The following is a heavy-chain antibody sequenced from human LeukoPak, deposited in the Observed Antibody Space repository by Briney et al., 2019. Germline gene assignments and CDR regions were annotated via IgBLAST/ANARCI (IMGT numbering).Heavy chain of an antibody. CDR1: GYSFTSYW. CDR2: IYPGDSDT. Sequence: GESLKISCKGSGYSFTSYWIGWVRQMPGKGLEWMGIIYPGDSDTRYSPSFQGQVTISADKSISTAYLQWSSLKASDTAMYYCASPGANCSGDSCYLGRAFDIWGQGTMVTVSS. D-gene: IGHD2-15*01. J-gene: IGHJ3*02. CDR3: ASPGANCSGDSCYLGRAFDI. V-gene: IGHV5-51*01.